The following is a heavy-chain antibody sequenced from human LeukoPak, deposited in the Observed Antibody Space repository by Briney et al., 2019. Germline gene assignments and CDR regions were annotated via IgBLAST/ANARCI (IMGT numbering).Heavy chain of an antibody. D-gene: IGHD3-22*01. J-gene: IGHJ4*02. V-gene: IGHV1-46*01. CDR2: INPSGGTT. CDR1: GYTFTTYY. Sequence: ASVKVSCKASGYTFTTYYIHWVRQAPGQGLEWMGIINPSGGTTTYAQKLQGRVTMTTDTSTSTAYMELRSLRSDDTAVYYCARDLGRNFYYALDYWGQGTLVTVSS. CDR3: ARDLGRNFYYALDY.